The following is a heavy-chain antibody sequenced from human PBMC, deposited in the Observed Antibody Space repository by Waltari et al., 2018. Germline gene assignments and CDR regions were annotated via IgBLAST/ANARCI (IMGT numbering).Heavy chain of an antibody. CDR3: ASTFSSGWYGEGFDY. D-gene: IGHD6-19*01. Sequence: QVQLQESGPGLVKPSETLSLTCTVSGYSISSGYYWGWIRQPPGKGLEWIGSIYHSGSTYYNPSLKSRVTISVDXSKNQFSLKLSSVTAADTXVYYCASTFSSGWYGEGFDYWGQGTLVTVSS. J-gene: IGHJ4*02. CDR2: IYHSGST. CDR1: GYSISSGYY. V-gene: IGHV4-38-2*02.